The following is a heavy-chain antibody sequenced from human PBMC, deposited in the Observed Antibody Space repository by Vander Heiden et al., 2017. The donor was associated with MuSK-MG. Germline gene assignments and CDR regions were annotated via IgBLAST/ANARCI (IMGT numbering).Heavy chain of an antibody. CDR3: ARDPIYGFWSGYFDY. J-gene: IGHJ4*02. CDR2: ISYDGSNK. CDR1: GFTFSSYA. D-gene: IGHD3-3*01. Sequence: QVQLVESGGGVVQPGRSLRLSCAASGFTFSSYAMHWVRQAPGKGLEWVAVISYDGSNKYYADSVKGRFTISRDNSKNTLYLQMNSLRAEDTAVYYCARDPIYGFWSGYFDYWGQGTLVTVSS. V-gene: IGHV3-30-3*01.